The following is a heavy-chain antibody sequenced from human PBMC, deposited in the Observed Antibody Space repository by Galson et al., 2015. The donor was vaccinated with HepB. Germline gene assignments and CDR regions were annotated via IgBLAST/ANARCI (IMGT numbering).Heavy chain of an antibody. Sequence: SETLSLTCAVYGGSFSGYYWSWIRQPPGKGLEWIGEINHSGSTNYNPSLKSRVTISVDTSKNQISLKVSSVTAADTAVYYCARTMRGYIYGLDYWGQGTLVTVSS. V-gene: IGHV4-34*01. CDR1: GGSFSGYY. D-gene: IGHD5-18*01. CDR3: ARTMRGYIYGLDY. J-gene: IGHJ4*02. CDR2: INHSGST.